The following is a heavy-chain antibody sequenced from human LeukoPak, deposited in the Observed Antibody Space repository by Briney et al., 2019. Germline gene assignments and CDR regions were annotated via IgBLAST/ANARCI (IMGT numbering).Heavy chain of an antibody. CDR1: GYTFTGYY. D-gene: IGHD1-26*01. CDR2: INPNSGGT. V-gene: IGHV1-2*02. CDR3: ARSTLPPRTYSGSNVDY. Sequence: ASVKVSCKASGYTFTGYYMHWVRQAPGQGLEWMGWINPNSGGTNYAQKFQGRVTMTRDTSISTAYMELSRLRSDDTAVYYCARSTLPPRTYSGSNVDYWGQGTLVTVSS. J-gene: IGHJ4*02.